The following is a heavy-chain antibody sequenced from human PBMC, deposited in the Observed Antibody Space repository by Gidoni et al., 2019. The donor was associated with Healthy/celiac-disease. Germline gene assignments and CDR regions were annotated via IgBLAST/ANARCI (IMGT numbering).Heavy chain of an antibody. V-gene: IGHV1-3*01. J-gene: IGHJ5*02. D-gene: IGHD3-10*01. CDR1: GYTFTSYA. CDR3: ARSFVTMVRGNWFDP. CDR2: INAGNGNT. Sequence: QVQLVQSGAEVKKPGASVKVSCKASGYTFTSYAMHWVRQAPGQRLEWMGWINAGNGNTKYSQKFQGRVTITRDTSASTAYMELSSLRSEDTAVYYGARSFVTMVRGNWFDPWGQGTLVTVSS.